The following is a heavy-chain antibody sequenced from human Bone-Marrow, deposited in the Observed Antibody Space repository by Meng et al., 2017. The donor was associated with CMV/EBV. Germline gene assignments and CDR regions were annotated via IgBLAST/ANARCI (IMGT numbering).Heavy chain of an antibody. D-gene: IGHD2/OR15-2a*01. J-gene: IGHJ6*02. CDR1: GESFSGYY. CDR2: INHSGST. CDR3: ASRRGYYYYGMDV. V-gene: IGHV4-34*01. Sequence: SETLSLTCAVYGESFSGYYWSWIRQFPGKGLEWIGEINHSGSTNYNPSLKSRVTISVDTSKNQFSLKLSSVTAADTAVYYCASRRGYYYYGMDVWGQGTTVTVSS.